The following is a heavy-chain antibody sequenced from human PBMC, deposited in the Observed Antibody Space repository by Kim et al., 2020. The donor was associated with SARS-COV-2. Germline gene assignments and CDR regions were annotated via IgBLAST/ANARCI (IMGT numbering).Heavy chain of an antibody. V-gene: IGHV3-21*04. D-gene: IGHD1-26*01. J-gene: IGHJ4*02. CDR1: GFTFSNYI. Sequence: GGSLRLSCAASGFTFSNYIMTWVRQAPGKELECVSSISSSSAYIYYADSMKGRFTISRDNAKNSLYLQMNSLRAEDTAVYYCARVWLNVGETMRSIDYWGQGTLVTVSS. CDR3: ARVWLNVGETMRSIDY. CDR2: ISSSSAYI.